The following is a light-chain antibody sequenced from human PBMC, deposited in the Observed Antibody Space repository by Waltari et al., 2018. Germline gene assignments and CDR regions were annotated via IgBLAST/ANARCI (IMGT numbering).Light chain of an antibody. CDR3: QSYDSSLSGVV. V-gene: IGLV1-40*01. CDR1: SSNIGAGYD. J-gene: IGLJ3*02. CDR2: ANS. Sequence: CTGSSSNIGAGYDVHWYQHLPGTAPKLLIYANSNRPSGVPDRFSGSKSGTSASLAITGLQAEDEADYYCQSYDSSLSGVVFGGGTKLTVL.